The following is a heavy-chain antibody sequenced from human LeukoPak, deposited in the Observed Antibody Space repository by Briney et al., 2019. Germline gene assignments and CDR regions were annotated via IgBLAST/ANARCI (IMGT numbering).Heavy chain of an antibody. CDR2: INHSGST. CDR1: GGSFSGYY. D-gene: IGHD3-22*01. CDR3: ARSSGYFRVDY. V-gene: IGHV4-34*01. J-gene: IGHJ4*02. Sequence: SETLSLTCAVYGGSFSGYYWSWIRQPPGKGLEWIGEINHSGSTNYNPSLKSRVTISVDTSKNQFSLKLSSVTAADTAVYYCARSSGYFRVDYWGQGTLVTVSS.